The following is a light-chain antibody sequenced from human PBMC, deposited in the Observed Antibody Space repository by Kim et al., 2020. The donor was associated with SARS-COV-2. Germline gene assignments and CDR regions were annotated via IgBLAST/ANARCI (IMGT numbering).Light chain of an antibody. J-gene: IGKJ4*01. V-gene: IGKV1-39*01. CDR1: QSISSY. CDR3: QQSYSTPLT. CDR2: GAS. Sequence: DIQMTQSPSSLSASVGDRVTITCRASQSISSYLNWYQQKPGKAPKLLIYGASSLQSGVPSRFSGSGSGTDFTLIISSLQPEDFATYYCQQSYSTPLTFGWVTKVDIK.